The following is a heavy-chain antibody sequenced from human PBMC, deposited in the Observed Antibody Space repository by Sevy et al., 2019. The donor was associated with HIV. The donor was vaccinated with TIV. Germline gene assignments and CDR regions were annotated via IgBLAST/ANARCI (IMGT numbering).Heavy chain of an antibody. CDR2: IYSAGTT. V-gene: IGHV3-53*01. D-gene: IGHD1-1*01. CDR3: ARWVQGGGAFVY. J-gene: IGHJ4*02. CDR1: GFIVSSNY. Sequence: GGSLRLSCVVSGFIVSSNYMTWVRQAPGKGLEWVSVIYSAGTTYYRDSVKGRFTISRDNSINTLYLQMNSLRAEDTAAYYCARWVQGGGAFVYWGQGALVTLSS.